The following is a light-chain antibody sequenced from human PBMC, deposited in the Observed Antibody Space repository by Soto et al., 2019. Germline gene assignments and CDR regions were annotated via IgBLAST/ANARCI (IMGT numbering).Light chain of an antibody. J-gene: IGKJ5*01. V-gene: IGKV3-11*01. Sequence: EIVLTQSPANLSLSPGDRATLSCRASQSVSSYLAWYQQKPGQAPRLLIYDASNRATGIPARFSGSGSGTDFTLTISSLEPEDFAVYYCQQRSNWPITFGQGTRLEIK. CDR3: QQRSNWPIT. CDR2: DAS. CDR1: QSVSSY.